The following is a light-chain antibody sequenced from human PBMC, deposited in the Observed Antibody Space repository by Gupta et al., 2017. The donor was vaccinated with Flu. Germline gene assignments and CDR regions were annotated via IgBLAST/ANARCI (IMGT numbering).Light chain of an antibody. CDR3: QRYYNYRRT. Sequence: DIQMTQSPSNLSAIVGDRVTITCRASQNINSWLAWYQHKPGKAPTLLIYKVSNLESGVPSRFSGSGSGTEYTLTISSLHPDDLAIYYCQRYYNYRRTFGQGTRVEIK. CDR1: QNINSW. V-gene: IGKV1-5*03. CDR2: KVS. J-gene: IGKJ1*01.